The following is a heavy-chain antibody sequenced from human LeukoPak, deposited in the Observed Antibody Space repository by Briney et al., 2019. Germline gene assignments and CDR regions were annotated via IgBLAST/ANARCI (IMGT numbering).Heavy chain of an antibody. CDR1: GFTFSSYA. CDR3: VKLSSSSRDYFDY. D-gene: IGHD6-6*01. J-gene: IGHJ4*02. Sequence: GGSLRLSCSASGFTFSSYAMHWVRQAPGKGLEYVSAISSNGGSTYYADSVKGRSTISRDNSKNTLYLQMSSLRAEDTAVYYCVKLSSSSRDYFDYWGQGTLVTVSS. V-gene: IGHV3-64D*09. CDR2: ISSNGGST.